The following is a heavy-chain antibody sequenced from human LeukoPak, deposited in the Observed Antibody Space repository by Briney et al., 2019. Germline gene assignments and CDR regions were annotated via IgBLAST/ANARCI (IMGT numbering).Heavy chain of an antibody. J-gene: IGHJ5*02. CDR2: IYHSGST. Sequence: SETLSLTCAVSGYSISSGYYWGWTRQPPGKGLEWIGSIYHSGSTYYNPSLKSRVTISVDTSKNQFSLKLSSVTAADTAVYYCAREQYYDFWSGYPNWFDPWGQGTLVTVSS. CDR3: AREQYYDFWSGYPNWFDP. V-gene: IGHV4-38-2*02. D-gene: IGHD3-3*01. CDR1: GYSISSGYY.